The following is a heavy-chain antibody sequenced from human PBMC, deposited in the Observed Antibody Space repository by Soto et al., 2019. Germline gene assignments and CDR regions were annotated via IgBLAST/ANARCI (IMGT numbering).Heavy chain of an antibody. J-gene: IGHJ4*02. Sequence: EVQLVESGGGLVQSGGSLRLSCVGSGFTVSSNYMSWVRQAPGQGLECVSVIYSGDSTYYLDSVKGRFTVSRDNSKNTLYLQMNNLRAEDTAVYYCARFFIASAADYWGQGTMVTISS. CDR1: GFTVSSNY. D-gene: IGHD6-13*01. CDR2: IYSGDST. CDR3: ARFFIASAADY. V-gene: IGHV3-66*01.